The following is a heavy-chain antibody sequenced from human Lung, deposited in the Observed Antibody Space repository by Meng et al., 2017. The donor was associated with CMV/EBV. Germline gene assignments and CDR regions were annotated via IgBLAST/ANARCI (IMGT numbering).Heavy chain of an antibody. CDR3: ARPIYSSSSFDY. CDR2: IYYSGST. Sequence: LXCTVSGGSISSSSYYWGWIRQPPGKGLEWIGSIYYSGSTYYNPSLKSRVTISVDTSKNQFSLKLSSVTAADTAVYYCARPIYSSSSFDYWGQGNXV. V-gene: IGHV4-39*01. J-gene: IGHJ4*02. D-gene: IGHD6-6*01. CDR1: GGSISSSSYY.